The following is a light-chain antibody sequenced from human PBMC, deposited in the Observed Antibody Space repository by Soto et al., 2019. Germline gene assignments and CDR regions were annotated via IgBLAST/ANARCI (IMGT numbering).Light chain of an antibody. CDR3: QQYNNWPPDRT. V-gene: IGKV3-15*01. Sequence: EIVMTQSPAPLSVSPGERATLSCRASQSVSSNLAWYQQKPGQAPRLLIYGASTRATGIPARFSCSGSGTEFTLTISSLQSEDFAIYFCQQYNNWPPDRTFGQGTKVEIK. CDR2: GAS. CDR1: QSVSSN. J-gene: IGKJ1*01.